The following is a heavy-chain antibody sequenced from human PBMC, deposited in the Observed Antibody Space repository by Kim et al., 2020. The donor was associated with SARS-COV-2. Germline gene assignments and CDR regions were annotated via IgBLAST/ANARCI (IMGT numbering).Heavy chain of an antibody. CDR1: GFTFSSYG. J-gene: IGHJ3*02. CDR2: ISYDGSNK. D-gene: IGHD2-2*01. V-gene: IGHV3-30*18. CDR3: AKQLLAPNDAFDI. Sequence: GGSLRLSCAASGFTFSSYGMHWVRQAPGKGLEWVAVISYDGSNKYYADSVKGRFTISRDNSKNTLYLQMNSLRAEDTAVYYCAKQLLAPNDAFDIWGQGT.